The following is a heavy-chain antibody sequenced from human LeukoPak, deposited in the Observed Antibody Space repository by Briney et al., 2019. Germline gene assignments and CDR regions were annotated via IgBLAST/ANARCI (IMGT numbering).Heavy chain of an antibody. CDR1: SGSISGSDYY. CDR3: GKHLSETTISHYFDF. D-gene: IGHD1-1*01. Sequence: SETLSLTCTVSSGSISGSDYYWGWIRQSPGKGLEWIASIYSSGNTHSNPSLKSRVSISVDTSKNQVSLKLYSVTASDAAIYYCGKHLSETTISHYFDFWGQEPLVTVSS. V-gene: IGHV4-39*01. J-gene: IGHJ4*02. CDR2: IYSSGNT.